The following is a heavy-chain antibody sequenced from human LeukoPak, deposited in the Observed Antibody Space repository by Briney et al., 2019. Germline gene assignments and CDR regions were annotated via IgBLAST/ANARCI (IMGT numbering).Heavy chain of an antibody. CDR3: AREWGDFWSGSPNYY. Sequence: GGSLRLSCAASGFTFSSYSMNWVRQAPGKGLEWVSYISSSSSTIYYADSVKGRFTISRDNAKNSLYLQMNSLRAEDTAVYYCAREWGDFWSGSPNYYWGQGTLVTVSS. V-gene: IGHV3-48*01. D-gene: IGHD3-3*01. CDR1: GFTFSSYS. CDR2: ISSSSSTI. J-gene: IGHJ4*02.